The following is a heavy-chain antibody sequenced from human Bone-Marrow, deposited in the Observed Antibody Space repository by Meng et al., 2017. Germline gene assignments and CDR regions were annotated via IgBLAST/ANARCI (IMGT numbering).Heavy chain of an antibody. V-gene: IGHV4-59*01. CDR1: GGSISSYY. CDR2: IYYSGST. D-gene: IGHD2-2*01. J-gene: IGHJ4*01. Sequence: ESLKISCTVSGGSISSYYWSWIRQPPGKGLEWIGYIYYSGSTNYNPSLKSRATISVDTSKNQFSLKLSSVTAADTAVYYCARDFTNPKKEKVVPAAHYAYWGQGKRVTVSS. CDR3: ARDFTNPKKEKVVPAAHYAY.